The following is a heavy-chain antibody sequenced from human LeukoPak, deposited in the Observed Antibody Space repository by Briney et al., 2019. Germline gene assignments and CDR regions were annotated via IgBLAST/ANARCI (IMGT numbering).Heavy chain of an antibody. Sequence: GGSLRLSCAVSGFTVSSSYMRWVRQAPGKALEWVSVIYSGGSSYYADSVKGRFTISRDNSRNMVYLQMNSLRAEDTAVYYCARAYDYGTNWYDPWGQGTLVTVSS. V-gene: IGHV3-53*01. CDR3: ARAYDYGTNWYDP. D-gene: IGHD4-17*01. J-gene: IGHJ5*02. CDR1: GFTVSSSY. CDR2: IYSGGSS.